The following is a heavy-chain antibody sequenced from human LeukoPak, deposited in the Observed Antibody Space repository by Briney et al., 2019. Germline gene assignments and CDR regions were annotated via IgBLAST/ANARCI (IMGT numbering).Heavy chain of an antibody. Sequence: GGSLRLSCAASGFTFSDYYMSWIRQAPGKGLEWVSYISSSGSTIYYAESVKGRFTISRDNAKNSLFLQMNSLRAEDTAVYYCAREAGTPDYYYMDVWGKGTTVTVSS. V-gene: IGHV3-11*04. CDR3: AREAGTPDYYYMDV. D-gene: IGHD1-1*01. J-gene: IGHJ6*03. CDR2: ISSSGSTI. CDR1: GFTFSDYY.